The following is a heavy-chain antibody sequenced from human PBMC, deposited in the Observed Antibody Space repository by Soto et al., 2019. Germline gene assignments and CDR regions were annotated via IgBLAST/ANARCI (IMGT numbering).Heavy chain of an antibody. V-gene: IGHV1-46*01. CDR1: GYTFTNYY. CDR3: AGDYTAMGNFDD. CDR2: INPSYGNT. D-gene: IGHD5-18*01. Sequence: QVQLVQSGAEVKKPGASVKLSCKASGYTFTNYYMHWVRQAPGQGLEWIGVINPSYGNTDYAQKLQGRLAVTRDTSTSTVYMELSSLRSEDTAVYYCAGDYTAMGNFDDWGQGTLVTVSS. J-gene: IGHJ4*02.